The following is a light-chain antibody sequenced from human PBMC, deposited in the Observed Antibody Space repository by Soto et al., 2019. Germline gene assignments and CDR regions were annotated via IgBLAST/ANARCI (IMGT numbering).Light chain of an antibody. CDR3: SSYGGSKTVV. V-gene: IGLV2-8*01. CDR1: SSDVGGYNY. CDR2: EVS. J-gene: IGLJ2*01. Sequence: QSALTQPPSAAGSPRQSVTLSCTGSSSDVGGYNYVSWYQQHPGKAPKLMIYEVSKRASRVPDRLSGSKSGNTASLTVSGLQAEAEADYYCSSYGGSKTVVFGGGTQVTVL.